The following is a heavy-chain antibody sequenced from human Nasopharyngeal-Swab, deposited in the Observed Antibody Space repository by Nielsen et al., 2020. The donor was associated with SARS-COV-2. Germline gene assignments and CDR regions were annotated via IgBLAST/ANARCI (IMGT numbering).Heavy chain of an antibody. CDR3: ARAVLTYYYDSRSCWGYFDY. CDR1: GYTFTSYG. V-gene: IGHV1-18*01. Sequence: ASVKVSCKASGYTFTSYGISWVRQAPGQGLEWMGWISAYNGNTNYAQKLQGRVTMTTDTSTSTAYMELRSLRSDDTAVYYCARAVLTYYYDSRSCWGYFDYWGQGTLVTVSS. CDR2: ISAYNGNT. D-gene: IGHD3-22*01. J-gene: IGHJ4*02.